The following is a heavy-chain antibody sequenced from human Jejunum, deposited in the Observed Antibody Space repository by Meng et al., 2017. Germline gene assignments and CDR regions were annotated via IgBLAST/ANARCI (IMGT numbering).Heavy chain of an antibody. CDR1: GGSVSSAGYQ. J-gene: IGHJ4*02. D-gene: IGHD7-27*01. Sequence: QVQLPESGPGLVRPSGPLSLICTVSGGSVSSAGYQGGWIRQPPGKGLEWIGYASTNYNPSLKSRVTISLDTSKNQFSLKLSSVTAADTAVYYCARDHWGSLDYWGQGILVTVSS. CDR3: ARDHWGSLDY. CDR2: AST. V-gene: IGHV4-61*08.